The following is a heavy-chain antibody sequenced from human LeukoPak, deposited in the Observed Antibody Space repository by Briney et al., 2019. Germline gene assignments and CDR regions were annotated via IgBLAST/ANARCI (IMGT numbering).Heavy chain of an antibody. D-gene: IGHD5-24*01. V-gene: IGHV3-21*01. Sequence: GGSLRLSCAASGLTFSNYNMNWVRQAPGKGLEWVSYISTSSSYIYYADSVKGRFTISRDNAKNSLYLQMHSPRAEDTAVYYCARDGWLQFLDAFDIWGQGTMVTVSS. CDR3: ARDGWLQFLDAFDI. CDR2: ISTSSSYI. CDR1: GLTFSNYN. J-gene: IGHJ3*02.